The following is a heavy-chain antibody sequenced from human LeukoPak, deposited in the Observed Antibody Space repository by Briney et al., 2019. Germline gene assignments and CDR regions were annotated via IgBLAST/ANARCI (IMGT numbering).Heavy chain of an antibody. CDR3: AGGYDSFDS. J-gene: IGHJ4*02. D-gene: IGHD5-12*01. CDR2: IYTSGST. CDR1: GGSISSGSYY. V-gene: IGHV4-61*02. Sequence: PSETLSLTCTVSGGSISSGSYYWSWIRQPAGKGLEWIGRIYTSGSTNYNPSLKSRVTISVDTSRNQFSLKLSSVTAADTAVYYCAGGYDSFDSWGQGTLVTVSS.